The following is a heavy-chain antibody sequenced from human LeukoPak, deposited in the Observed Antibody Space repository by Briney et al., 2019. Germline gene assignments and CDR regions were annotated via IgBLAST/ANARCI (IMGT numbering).Heavy chain of an antibody. D-gene: IGHD3-16*01. CDR3: AKDDGGVFDY. Sequence: GASLRLSCAASGFTFNRYSMNWVRQAPGKGLERISYISSSGTTIYYADPVQGRFIISRDNAKNSLYLQMNSLRAEDTALYYCAKDDGGVFDYWGQGTLVTVSS. CDR2: ISSSGTTI. J-gene: IGHJ4*02. CDR1: GFTFNRYS. V-gene: IGHV3-48*04.